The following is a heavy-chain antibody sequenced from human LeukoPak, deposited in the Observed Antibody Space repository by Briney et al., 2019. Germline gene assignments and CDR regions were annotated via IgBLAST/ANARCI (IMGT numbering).Heavy chain of an antibody. CDR3: ATLNGVSVAGTFRWFDP. Sequence: ASVKVSCKASGYTFTGYYMHWVRQAPGQGLEWMGWINPNSGGTNYAQKFQGWVTMTRDTSISTAYMELSSLRSEDTAVYYCATLNGVSVAGTFRWFDPWGQGTLVTVSS. V-gene: IGHV1-2*04. J-gene: IGHJ5*02. CDR1: GYTFTGYY. CDR2: INPNSGGT. D-gene: IGHD6-19*01.